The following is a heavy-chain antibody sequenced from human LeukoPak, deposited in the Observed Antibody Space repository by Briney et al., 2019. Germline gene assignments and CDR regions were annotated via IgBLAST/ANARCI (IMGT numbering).Heavy chain of an antibody. CDR2: IYHSGST. CDR3: ARDASIAAAGTFQH. J-gene: IGHJ1*01. D-gene: IGHD6-13*01. Sequence: SETLSLTCTVSGYSISSGYYWGWIRQPPGKGLEWIGSIYHSGSTYYNPSLKSRVTISVDTSKNQFSLKLSSVTAADTAVYYCARDASIAAAGTFQHWGQGTLVTVSS. CDR1: GYSISSGYY. V-gene: IGHV4-38-2*02.